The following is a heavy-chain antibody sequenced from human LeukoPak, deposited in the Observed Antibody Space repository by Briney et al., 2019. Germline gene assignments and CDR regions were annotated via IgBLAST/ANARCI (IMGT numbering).Heavy chain of an antibody. Sequence: GESLKISFKGSGYSFTSYWIGWVRQMPGKGQEWMGLIYPGDSDTRYSPSFQGQVTISADKSISTAYLQWSSLKASDTAMYYCARLTHSGSDNWFDPWGQGTLVTVSS. CDR2: IYPGDSDT. D-gene: IGHD3-10*01. CDR1: GYSFTSYW. CDR3: ARLTHSGSDNWFDP. J-gene: IGHJ5*02. V-gene: IGHV5-51*01.